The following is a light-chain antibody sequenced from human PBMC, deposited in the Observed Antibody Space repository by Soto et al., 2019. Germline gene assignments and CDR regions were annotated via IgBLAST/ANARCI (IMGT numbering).Light chain of an antibody. V-gene: IGKV1-9*01. J-gene: IGKJ4*01. CDR1: QGISSY. CDR3: QQHNSYLAGLT. Sequence: DIQLTQSPSFLSASVGDRVTITCRASQGISSYLAWYQQKPGKAPKLLIYAASTLQSGVPSRFSGSGSGTEFSLTISSLQPEDFAADYCQQHNSYLAGLTFGGGTKVEIK. CDR2: AAS.